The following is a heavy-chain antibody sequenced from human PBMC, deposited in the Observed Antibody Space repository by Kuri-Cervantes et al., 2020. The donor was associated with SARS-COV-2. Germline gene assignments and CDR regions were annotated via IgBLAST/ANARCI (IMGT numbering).Heavy chain of an antibody. CDR2: IYYSGST. J-gene: IGHJ3*02. V-gene: IGHV4-39*01. D-gene: IGHD1-26*01. CDR1: GGSTSSSSYY. CDR3: ATMYSGSYGGDDAFDI. Sequence: GSLRLSCTVSGGSTSSSSYYWGWIRQPPGKGLEWIGSIYYSGSTYYNPSLKSRVTISVDTSKNQFSLKLSSVTAADTAVYYCATMYSGSYGGDDAFDIWGQGTMVTVSS.